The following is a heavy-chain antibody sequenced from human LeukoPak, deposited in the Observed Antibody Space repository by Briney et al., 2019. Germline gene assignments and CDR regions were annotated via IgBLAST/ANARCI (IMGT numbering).Heavy chain of an antibody. CDR1: GYSFTSYW. J-gene: IGHJ3*02. V-gene: IGHV5-51*01. CDR3: AGNHYGDYDAFDI. Sequence: GESLKISCKGSGYSFTSYWIGWVRQMPGKGLEWMGIIYPGDSDTRYSPSFQGQVTISADKSISTAYLQWSSLKALDTAMYYCAGNHYGDYDAFDIWGQGTMVTVSS. D-gene: IGHD4-17*01. CDR2: IYPGDSDT.